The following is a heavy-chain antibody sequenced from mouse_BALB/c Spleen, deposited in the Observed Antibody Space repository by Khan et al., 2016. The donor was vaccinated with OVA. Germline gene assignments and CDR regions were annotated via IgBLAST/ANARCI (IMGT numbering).Heavy chain of an antibody. J-gene: IGHJ4*01. CDR1: GDSITSGF. D-gene: IGHD1-1*01. V-gene: IGHV3-8*02. Sequence: EVKLQESGPSLVKPSQTLSLTCSVTGDSITSGFWNWIRKFPGNKFEYMGYVTYSGNTYYNPSLKSRISITRDTSKSQYYLQLNSGTTEDTATYFCARSYGSWTMDYWGQGTSVTVSS. CDR2: VTYSGNT. CDR3: ARSYGSWTMDY.